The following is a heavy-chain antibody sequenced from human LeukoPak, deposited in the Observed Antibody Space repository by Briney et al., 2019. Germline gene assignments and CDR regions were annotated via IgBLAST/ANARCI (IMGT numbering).Heavy chain of an antibody. D-gene: IGHD5-24*01. CDR2: ISYDGSNK. Sequence: PGRSLRLFSAASGFTFSSYAMHWVRQATGKGLEWVAVISYDGSNKYYADSVKGRFTISRDNSKNTLYLQMNSLRAEDTAVYYCARDGGGRWLQFDYWGQGTTVTVSS. J-gene: IGHJ4*03. CDR1: GFTFSSYA. V-gene: IGHV3-30-3*01. CDR3: ARDGGGRWLQFDY.